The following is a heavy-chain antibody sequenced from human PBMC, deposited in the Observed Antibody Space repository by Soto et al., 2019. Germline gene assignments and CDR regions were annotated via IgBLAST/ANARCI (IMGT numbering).Heavy chain of an antibody. D-gene: IGHD2-2*02. CDR2: IIPIFGTA. V-gene: IGHV1-69*13. CDR3: ARDLGYQLLYNWFDP. CDR1: GGTFSSYA. J-gene: IGHJ5*02. Sequence: ASVKVSCKASGGTFSSYAISWVRQAPGQGLEWMGGIIPIFGTANCAQKFQGRVTITADESTSTAYMELSSLRSEDTAVYYCARDLGYQLLYNWFDPWGQGTLVTVSS.